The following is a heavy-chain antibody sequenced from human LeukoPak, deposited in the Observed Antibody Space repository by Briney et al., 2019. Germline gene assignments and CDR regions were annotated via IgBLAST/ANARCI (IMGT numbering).Heavy chain of an antibody. D-gene: IGHD3-10*01. J-gene: IGHJ6*04. CDR3: ARGTPYYYGSGSNLYYYYGMDV. CDR2: IYSGGST. Sequence: GGSLRLSCAASGFTVSSNYMSWVRQAPGKGLEWVSVIYSGGSTYYADSVKGRFTISRDNSQNTLYLQMNSLRAEDTAVYYCARGTPYYYGSGSNLYYYYGMDVWGKGTTVTVSS. V-gene: IGHV3-66*02. CDR1: GFTVSSNY.